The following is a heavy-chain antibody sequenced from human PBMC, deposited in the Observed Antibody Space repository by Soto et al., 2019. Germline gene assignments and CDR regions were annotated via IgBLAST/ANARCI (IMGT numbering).Heavy chain of an antibody. J-gene: IGHJ6*02. CDR3: ARRLYYDSSGFEGGGMDV. CDR2: IYYSGST. V-gene: IGHV4-39*01. Sequence: SETLSLTCAVSGGSISSSNWLSWVRQPPGKGLEWIGSIYYSGSTYYNPSLKSRVTISVDTSKNQFSLKLSPVTAADTAVYYCARRLYYDSSGFEGGGMDVWGQGTTVTV. D-gene: IGHD3-22*01. CDR1: GGSISSSNW.